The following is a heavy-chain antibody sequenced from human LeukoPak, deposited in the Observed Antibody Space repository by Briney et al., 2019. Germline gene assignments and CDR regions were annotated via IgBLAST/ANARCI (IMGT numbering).Heavy chain of an antibody. J-gene: IGHJ4*02. D-gene: IGHD2-2*01. CDR2: IKQDGSEK. CDR3: ASELEAYQLLLRRGYYFDY. Sequence: PGGSLRLSCAASGFTFSNYWMSWVRQAPGKGLEWVANIKQDGSEKYYVNSVKGRFTISRDNAKNSLYLQMNSLRAEDTAVYYCASELEAYQLLLRRGYYFDYWGQGTLVTVSS. CDR1: GFTFSNYW. V-gene: IGHV3-7*01.